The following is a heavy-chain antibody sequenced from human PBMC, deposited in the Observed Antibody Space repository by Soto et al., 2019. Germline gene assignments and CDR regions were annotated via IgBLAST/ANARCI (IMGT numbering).Heavy chain of an antibody. J-gene: IGHJ4*02. V-gene: IGHV4-30-2*01. CDR2: IYHSGST. CDR3: ARAGGLGAVAADY. D-gene: IGHD6-19*01. Sequence: QLQLQESGSGLVKPSQTLSLTCAVSGGSISSGGYSWSWIRQPPGKGLEWIGYIYHSGSTYYNPSLKSRVTISVDRSKNHFSLKVISLTAADTAVYYCARAGGLGAVAADYWGQGTLVTVSS. CDR1: GGSISSGGYS.